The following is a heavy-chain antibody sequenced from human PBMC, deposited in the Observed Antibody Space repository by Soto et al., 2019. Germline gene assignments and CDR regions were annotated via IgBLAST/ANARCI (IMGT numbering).Heavy chain of an antibody. V-gene: IGHV4-34*01. Sequence: ASETLSLTCGVLGGSFSGYYWGWNRQPPGKGLEWIGEIYHSGSTNYNPSLKSRVTISIDTSKNQFSLKLNSVTAADTAVYYCARNQVGATHFEYWGQGTPVTVSS. CDR1: GGSFSGYY. J-gene: IGHJ4*02. CDR3: ARNQVGATHFEY. CDR2: IYHSGST. D-gene: IGHD1-26*01.